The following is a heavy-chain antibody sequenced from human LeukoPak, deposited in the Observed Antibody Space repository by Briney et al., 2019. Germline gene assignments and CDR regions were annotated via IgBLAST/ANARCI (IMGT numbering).Heavy chain of an antibody. CDR1: GFTFGGYA. V-gene: IGHV3-23*01. D-gene: IGHD3-10*01. J-gene: IGHJ5*02. Sequence: GGSLRLSCAASGFTFGGYAMSWVRQAPGKGLEWVSAISGSGGSTYYADSVKGRFTISRDNSKNTLYLQMNSLRAEDMAVYYCAKRRVVRGVMRPMGFDPWGQGTLVTVSS. CDR2: ISGSGGST. CDR3: AKRRVVRGVMRPMGFDP.